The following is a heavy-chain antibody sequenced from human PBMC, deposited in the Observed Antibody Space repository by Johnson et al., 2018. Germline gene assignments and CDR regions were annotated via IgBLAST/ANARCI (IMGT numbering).Heavy chain of an antibody. D-gene: IGHD6-6*01. CDR1: GFTFDDYG. CDR2: ILWNGDRT. V-gene: IGHV3-20*04. J-gene: IGHJ3*02. Sequence: EVQLLETGGGVVRPGWSLRLPCAASGFTFDDYGMSWVRQAPGKGLEWVSGILWNGDRTGYADSVKGLLTISSSNDKNSLYLEMNSMSAGDTALYYCATCIAALDLALDIWGQGTMVTVSS. CDR3: ATCIAALDLALDI.